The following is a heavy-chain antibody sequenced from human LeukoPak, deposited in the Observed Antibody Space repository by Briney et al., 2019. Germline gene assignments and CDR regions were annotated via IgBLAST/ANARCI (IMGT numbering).Heavy chain of an antibody. CDR3: ARPSRWELFRYAFDI. Sequence: GESLKISCKGSGYSFTSYWIGWVRQMPGKGLEWMGIIYPGDSDTRYSPSFQGQVTISADKSISTAYLQWSSLKASDTAMYYCARPSRWELFRYAFDIWGQGTMVTVSS. CDR1: GYSFTSYW. V-gene: IGHV5-51*01. D-gene: IGHD1-26*01. CDR2: IYPGDSDT. J-gene: IGHJ3*02.